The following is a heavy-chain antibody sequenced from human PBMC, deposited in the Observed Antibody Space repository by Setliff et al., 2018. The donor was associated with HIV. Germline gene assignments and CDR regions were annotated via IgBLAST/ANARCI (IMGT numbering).Heavy chain of an antibody. J-gene: IGHJ4*02. CDR3: ARAPVVTAQPNHFDF. D-gene: IGHD2-21*02. V-gene: IGHV4-34*01. CDR1: GGSFSGNY. Sequence: SETLSLTCAVYGGSFSGNYWNWIRQPPGKGPEWIGEINHSGITNYNPSLESRITISVDRSKNQFSLNLTSVTAADTAVYFCARAPVVTAQPNHFDFWSQGMLVTVSS. CDR2: INHSGIT.